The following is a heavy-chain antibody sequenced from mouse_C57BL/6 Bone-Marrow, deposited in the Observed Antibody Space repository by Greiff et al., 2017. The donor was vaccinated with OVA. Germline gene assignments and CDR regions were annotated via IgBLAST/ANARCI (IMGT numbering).Heavy chain of an antibody. Sequence: VQLVESGPGLVQPSPSLSMTCTASGFSFTSYGVHWVRQSPGQGLEWLGVICSGGSTDYNAAFMYRLGITKDNSKCQVFCKMNSVQADDTAIDCCAAPTGGFAYWGQGTLVTVSA. CDR2: ICSGGST. J-gene: IGHJ3*01. CDR1: GFSFTSYG. V-gene: IGHV2-5*01. D-gene: IGHD4-1*02. CDR3: AAPTGGFAY.